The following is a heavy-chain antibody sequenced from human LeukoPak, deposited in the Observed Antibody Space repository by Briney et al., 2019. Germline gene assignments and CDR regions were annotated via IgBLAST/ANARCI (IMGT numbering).Heavy chain of an antibody. Sequence: GGSLKLSYAASGFNFSSYRMNWVRQAPGKGLEWVSSSNSSSSYIYYADSVKGRFTISRDNAKNSLYLQMNSLRAEDTAVYYCAREDTATVLYYFDYWGQGTLVTVSS. D-gene: IGHD5-18*01. J-gene: IGHJ4*02. CDR2: SNSSSSYI. CDR3: AREDTATVLYYFDY. V-gene: IGHV3-21*01. CDR1: GFNFSSYR.